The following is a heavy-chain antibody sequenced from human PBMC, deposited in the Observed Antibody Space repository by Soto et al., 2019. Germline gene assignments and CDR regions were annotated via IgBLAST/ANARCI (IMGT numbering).Heavy chain of an antibody. CDR1: GFTFSSYW. J-gene: IGHJ4*02. V-gene: IGHV3-74*01. CDR2: INSDGSST. CDR3: ARSSSGNYHALDY. D-gene: IGHD3-22*01. Sequence: GGSLRLSCAASGFTFSSYWMHWVRQAPGQGMVWVSRINSDGSSTSYADSVKGRFNIYRDNAKNTLYLQMNSLRAEETAVYYCARSSSGNYHALDYWGQGTMVTVSA.